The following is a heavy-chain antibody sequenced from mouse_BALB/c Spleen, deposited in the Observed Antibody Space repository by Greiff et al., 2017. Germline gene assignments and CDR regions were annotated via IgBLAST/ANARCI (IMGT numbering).Heavy chain of an antibody. J-gene: IGHJ3*01. Sequence: EVQLVESGAELVKPGASVKLSCTASGFNIKDTYMHWVKQRPEQGLEWIGRIDPANGNTKYDPKFQGKATITADTSSNTAYLQLSSLTSEDTAVYYCARSVYYDYDGFAYWGQGTLVTVSA. CDR1: GFNIKDTY. CDR2: IDPANGNT. CDR3: ARSVYYDYDGFAY. V-gene: IGHV14-3*02. D-gene: IGHD2-4*01.